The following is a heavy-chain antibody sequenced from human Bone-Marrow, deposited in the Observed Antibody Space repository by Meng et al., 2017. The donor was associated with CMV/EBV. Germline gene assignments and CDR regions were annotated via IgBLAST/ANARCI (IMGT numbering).Heavy chain of an antibody. J-gene: IGHJ4*02. CDR3: ARSLFSGGLDY. CDR2: IYSGGST. Sequence: LSCAASGFPASSNYMSWVRQAPGKGLEWVSVIYSGGSTYYADSVKGRFTISRDNSKNTLYLQMNSLRAEDTAVYYCARSLFSGGLDYWGQGTLVTVSS. CDR1: GFPASSNY. V-gene: IGHV3-53*01. D-gene: IGHD6-19*01.